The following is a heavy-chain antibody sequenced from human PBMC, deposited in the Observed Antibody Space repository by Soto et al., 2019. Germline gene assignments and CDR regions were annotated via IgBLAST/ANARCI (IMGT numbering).Heavy chain of an antibody. CDR2: INPNSGGT. D-gene: IGHD3-10*02. V-gene: IGHV1-2*04. J-gene: IGHJ6*02. Sequence: GASVKVSCKASGYTFTGYYMHWVRQAPGQGLEWMGWINPNSGGTNYAQKFQGWVTMTRDTSISTAYMELSRLRSDDTAVYYCARGEYVEINPRRYGMDVWGQGTTVTVSS. CDR3: ARGEYVEINPRRYGMDV. CDR1: GYTFTGYY.